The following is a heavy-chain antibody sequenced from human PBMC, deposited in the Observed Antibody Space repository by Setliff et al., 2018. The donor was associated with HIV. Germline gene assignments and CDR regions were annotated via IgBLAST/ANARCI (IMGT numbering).Heavy chain of an antibody. Sequence: SVKVSCKASGGTFTTYAFSWVRQAPGQGLEWMGGIIPILGTTNYAQKFQGRVTITADKSSRTAYMELSSLRSEDTAMYYCARDRGYSGHDYRNAFDIWGQGTMVTVSS. CDR3: ARDRGYSGHDYRNAFDI. V-gene: IGHV1-69*10. D-gene: IGHD5-12*01. CDR1: GGTFTTYA. J-gene: IGHJ3*02. CDR2: IIPILGTT.